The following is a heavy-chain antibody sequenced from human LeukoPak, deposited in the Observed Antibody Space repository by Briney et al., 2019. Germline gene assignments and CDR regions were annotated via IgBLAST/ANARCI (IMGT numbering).Heavy chain of an antibody. CDR3: ARDASLGRISSSWADY. Sequence: GGPLRLSCAASGFTFSDFWVEWFRQAPGKGLEWVANINKDGSDKYYMDSVKGRFTIFRDNAKNSLYLQMNSLRAEDTAVYYCARDASLGRISSSWADYWGQGTLVTVSS. CDR2: INKDGSDK. V-gene: IGHV3-7*01. J-gene: IGHJ4*02. CDR1: GFTFSDFW. D-gene: IGHD6-13*01.